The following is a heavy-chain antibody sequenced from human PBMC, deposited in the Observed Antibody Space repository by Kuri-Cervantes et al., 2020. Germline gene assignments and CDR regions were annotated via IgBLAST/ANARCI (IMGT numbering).Heavy chain of an antibody. J-gene: IGHJ4*02. V-gene: IGHV3-23*01. D-gene: IGHD3-16*01. CDR1: GFTFSNYA. Sequence: GGSLRLSCALSGFTFSNYAMSWVRQAPGKGLEWVSAISGSGGSTYYADSVKGRFTISRDNAKNSLYLQMNSLKDEDTAVYYCATATSSLGYWGQGTLVTVSS. CDR3: ATATSSLGY. CDR2: ISGSGGST.